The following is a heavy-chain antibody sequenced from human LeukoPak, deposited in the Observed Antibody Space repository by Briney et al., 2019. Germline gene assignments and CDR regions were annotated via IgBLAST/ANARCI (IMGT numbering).Heavy chain of an antibody. Sequence: SETLSLTCTVSGGSISSSSYYWSWIRQPAGKGLEWIGRIYTSGSTNYNPSLKSRVTMSVDTSKNQFSLKLSSVTAADTAVYYCARGGVWGSYRHFDYWGQGTLVTVSS. D-gene: IGHD3-16*02. V-gene: IGHV4-61*02. J-gene: IGHJ4*02. CDR1: GGSISSSSYY. CDR3: ARGGVWGSYRHFDY. CDR2: IYTSGST.